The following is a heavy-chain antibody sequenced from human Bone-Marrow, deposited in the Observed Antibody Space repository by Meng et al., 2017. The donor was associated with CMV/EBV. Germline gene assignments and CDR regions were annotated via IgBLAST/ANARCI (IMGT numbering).Heavy chain of an antibody. CDR1: GGSISSYY. CDR3: ARDNFETSYYGMDV. D-gene: IGHD3-9*01. CDR2: IYYSGST. Sequence: SETLSLTCTVSGGSISSYYWSWIRQPPGKGLEWIGYIYYSGSTNYNPSLKSRVTISVDTSKNQFSLKLSSVTAADTAVYYGARDNFETSYYGMDVWGQGTTVTVSS. V-gene: IGHV4-59*01. J-gene: IGHJ6*02.